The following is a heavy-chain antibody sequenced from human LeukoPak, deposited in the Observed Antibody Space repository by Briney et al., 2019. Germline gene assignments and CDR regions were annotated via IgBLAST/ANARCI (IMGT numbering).Heavy chain of an antibody. CDR2: ISWDDDK. Sequence: SGPTLVKPTQTLTLTCTFSGFSISTSGVGVGWIRQPPGKALEWLALISWDDDKRYSPSLKSRLTITKVTSKNQVVLRITNMDPVDTATYYCAHSRGILTNWYYYYMDVWGKGTTVTVSS. J-gene: IGHJ6*03. CDR1: GFSISTSGVG. CDR3: AHSRGILTNWYYYYMDV. V-gene: IGHV2-5*02. D-gene: IGHD3-9*01.